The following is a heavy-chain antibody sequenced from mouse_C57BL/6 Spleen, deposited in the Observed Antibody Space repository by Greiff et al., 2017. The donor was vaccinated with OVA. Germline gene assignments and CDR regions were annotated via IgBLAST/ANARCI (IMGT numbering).Heavy chain of an antibody. J-gene: IGHJ1*03. CDR1: GFTFSSYA. D-gene: IGHD1-1*01. CDR3: TRYYGSSYGYFDV. V-gene: IGHV5-9-1*02. CDR2: ISSGGDYI. Sequence: EVQGVESGEGLVKPGGSLKLSCAASGFTFSSYAMSWVRQTPEKRLEWVAYISSGGDYIYYADTVKGRFTISRDNARNTLYLQMSSLKSEDTAMYYCTRYYGSSYGYFDVWGTGTTVTVSS.